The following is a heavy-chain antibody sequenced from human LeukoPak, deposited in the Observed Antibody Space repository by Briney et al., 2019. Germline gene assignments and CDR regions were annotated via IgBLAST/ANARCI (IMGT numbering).Heavy chain of an antibody. J-gene: IGHJ4*02. CDR3: AKCMSESGVCLNFDH. CDR1: GFAFSTYA. CDR2: ISSSDGGS. Sequence: PGGSLRFSCEASGFAFSTYAMSWVRQAPGKGLQWVSGISSSDGGSYYTGSVEGRFAISRDNSKNTVYLQMNNLRAEDTAVYYCAKCMSESGVCLNFDHWGQGTLVAVSS. D-gene: IGHD2-8*02. V-gene: IGHV3-23*01.